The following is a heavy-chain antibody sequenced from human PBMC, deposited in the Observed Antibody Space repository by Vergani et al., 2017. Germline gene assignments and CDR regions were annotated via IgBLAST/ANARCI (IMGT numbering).Heavy chain of an antibody. V-gene: IGHV4-59*08. CDR3: ARHTPIITEGAFDI. J-gene: IGHJ3*02. CDR2: IYYSGST. D-gene: IGHD3-16*01. Sequence: QVQLQESGPGLVKPSETLSLTCTVSGGSISSYYWSWIRQPLGKGLEWIGYIYYSGSTNYNPSLKSRVTISVDTSKNQFSLKLSSVTAADTAVYYCARHTPIITEGAFDIWGQGTMVTVSS. CDR1: GGSISSYY.